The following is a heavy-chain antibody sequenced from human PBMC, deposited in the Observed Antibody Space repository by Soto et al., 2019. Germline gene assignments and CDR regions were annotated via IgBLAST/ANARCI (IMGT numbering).Heavy chain of an antibody. CDR2: IYHSGST. D-gene: IGHD1-26*01. V-gene: IGHV4-4*02. CDR3: ARDGTPPMMSRYCGRDV. CDR1: GGSISSSNW. J-gene: IGHJ6*02. Sequence: QVQLQESGPGLVKPSGTLSLTCAVSGGSISSSNWWSWVRQPPGKGLEWIGEIYHSGSTNYNPSLSVRVTIIVXXSXNXXSLMLSSGTSADRAVYYCARDGTPPMMSRYCGRDVWGQGTTVTVSS.